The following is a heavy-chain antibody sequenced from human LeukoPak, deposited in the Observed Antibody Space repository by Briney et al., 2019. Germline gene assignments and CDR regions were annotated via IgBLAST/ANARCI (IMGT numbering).Heavy chain of an antibody. V-gene: IGHV3-30*02. CDR3: AKDLRDEYSSQQFWDYFDY. D-gene: IGHD6-6*01. CDR1: GFTFSSYG. CDR2: IRYDGSNK. J-gene: IGHJ4*02. Sequence: GGSLRLSCAASGFTFSSYGMHWVRQAPGKGLEWVAFIRYDGSNKYYADSVKGRFTISRDNSKNTLYLQMNSLRAEDTAVYYCAKDLRDEYSSQQFWDYFDYWGQGTLVTVSS.